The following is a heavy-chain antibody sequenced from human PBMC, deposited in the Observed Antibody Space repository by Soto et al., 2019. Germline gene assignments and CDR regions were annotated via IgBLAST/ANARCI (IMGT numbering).Heavy chain of an antibody. Sequence: QITLKESGPTLVKPTQTLTLTCTFSGFSLTTNGVGVAWIRQPPGKALEWLTLIYWDDDKRYSPSLKSRLTISKATSKNQVVVIMTNMDPLYRHTYSCKHRPSGNTFDYWGQGTLVTVSS. CDR3: KHRPSGNTFDY. D-gene: IGHD1-1*01. J-gene: IGHJ4*02. V-gene: IGHV2-5*02. CDR2: IYWDDDK. CDR1: GFSLTTNGVG.